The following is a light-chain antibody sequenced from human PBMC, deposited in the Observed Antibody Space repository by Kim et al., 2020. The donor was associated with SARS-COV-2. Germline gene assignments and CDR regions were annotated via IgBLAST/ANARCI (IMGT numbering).Light chain of an antibody. Sequence: DVVMTQSPLSLPVTPGEPASISCRSSQSLLYSDGHSYLDWHLQKRGQSPQLLIYMGSNRASGVPDRFSGSGSGTDFTLKISRVEAEDAGVYYCMQTLQTPYTFGQGTKLEI. CDR2: MGS. V-gene: IGKV2-28*01. CDR1: QSLLYSDGHSY. CDR3: MQTLQTPYT. J-gene: IGKJ2*01.